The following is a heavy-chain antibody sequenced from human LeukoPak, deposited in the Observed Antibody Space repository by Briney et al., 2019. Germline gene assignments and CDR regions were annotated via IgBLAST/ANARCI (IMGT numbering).Heavy chain of an antibody. CDR1: GYTFSSFY. CDR3: ARRGTYGGVSALDY. D-gene: IGHD4-23*01. CDR2: INPSDGST. Sequence: AASVKVSCKASGYTFSSFYIHWVRQAPGQGLEWMGIINPSDGSTSYTQKFQGRVTMTRDTSTSTVYMELSSLRSEDTAAYYCARRGTYGGVSALDYWGQGAHVTVSS. V-gene: IGHV1-46*01. J-gene: IGHJ4*02.